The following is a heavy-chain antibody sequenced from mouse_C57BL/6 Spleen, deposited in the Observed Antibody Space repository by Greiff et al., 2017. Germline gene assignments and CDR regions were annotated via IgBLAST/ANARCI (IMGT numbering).Heavy chain of an antibody. CDR1: GYTFTGYW. Sequence: QVQLKQSGAELMKPGASVKLSCKATGYTFTGYWIEWVKQRPGHGLEWIGEILPGSGSTNSNEKFKGKATFTADTSSNTAYMQLSSLTAEDSAIYCCARSGGYLAWCAYWGQGTLVTVSA. D-gene: IGHD2-2*01. CDR2: ILPGSGST. CDR3: ARSGGYLAWCAY. V-gene: IGHV1-9*01. J-gene: IGHJ3*01.